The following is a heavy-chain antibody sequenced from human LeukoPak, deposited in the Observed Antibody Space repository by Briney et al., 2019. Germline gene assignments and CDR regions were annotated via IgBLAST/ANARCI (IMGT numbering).Heavy chain of an antibody. D-gene: IGHD6-13*01. J-gene: IGHJ4*02. Sequence: GGSLRLSCAVSGFTFRTYGMHWVRQAPGKGLEWVAVISNDGNDKYYADSVKGRFTISRDNSRNTLYLQMSSLRADDTAVYYCVREPGPGYFDYWGQGTLVTVSS. CDR2: ISNDGNDK. CDR3: VREPGPGYFDY. V-gene: IGHV3-30*03. CDR1: GFTFRTYG.